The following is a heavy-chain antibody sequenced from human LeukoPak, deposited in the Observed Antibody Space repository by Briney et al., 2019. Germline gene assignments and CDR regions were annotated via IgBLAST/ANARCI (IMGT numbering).Heavy chain of an antibody. Sequence: SETLSLTCSVSGDSISFHFWSWIRQPPGKGLEWIGYTYYGGSTDYNPSLASRVTVSADTSKNQFSLKLSSVTAADTAVYYCATLGRAAGNAFDIWGQGTVVIVSS. D-gene: IGHD1-26*01. V-gene: IGHV4-59*11. CDR2: TYYGGST. J-gene: IGHJ3*02. CDR3: ATLGRAAGNAFDI. CDR1: GDSISFHF.